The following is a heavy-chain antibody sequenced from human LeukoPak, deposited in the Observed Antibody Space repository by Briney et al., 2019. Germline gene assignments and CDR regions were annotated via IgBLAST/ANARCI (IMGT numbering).Heavy chain of an antibody. Sequence: GESLKISCKGSGYSFTNYWIGWVRQMPGKGLEWMGIIYPGDSAGDSDTRYSPSFRGQVTISADKSISTAYLQWSSLKASDTAMYYCARHQQLNRLYNWFDPWGQGTLVTVSS. CDR3: ARHQQLNRLYNWFDP. V-gene: IGHV5-51*01. CDR2: IYPGDSAGDSDT. CDR1: GYSFTNYW. J-gene: IGHJ5*02. D-gene: IGHD6-13*01.